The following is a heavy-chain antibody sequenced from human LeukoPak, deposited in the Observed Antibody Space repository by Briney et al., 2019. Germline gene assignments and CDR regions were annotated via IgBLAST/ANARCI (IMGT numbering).Heavy chain of an antibody. D-gene: IGHD3-10*01. V-gene: IGHV4-61*02. J-gene: IGHJ5*02. CDR3: AKGGERFGSGSYNWFDP. Sequence: SETLSLTCSVSDDSLRNGGFYWSWIRQPAGKGLERIGRIYTAGNIQFNPSLKSRVSMSTDKSKNQFFLNLRSVTAADTAVYYCAKGGERFGSGSYNWFDPWGRGILVTVSS. CDR1: DDSLRNGGFY. CDR2: IYTAGNI.